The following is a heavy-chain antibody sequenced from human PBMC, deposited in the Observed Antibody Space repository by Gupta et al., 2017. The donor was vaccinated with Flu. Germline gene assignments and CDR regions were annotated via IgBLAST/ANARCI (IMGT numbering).Heavy chain of an antibody. V-gene: IGHV4-31*03. J-gene: IGHJ4*02. D-gene: IGHD6-25*01. CDR1: GGSISSNGYY. CDR2: VHYSGST. CDR3: AREHSAGGYPGRIES. Sequence: QVQLRESGPGQVKPSQTLSLICSVFGGSISSNGYYWSWIRQDPGKGLEWIGYVHYSGSTYYSPSLKSRVSISVDTSKNQFSLILTSVTAADTAVYYCAREHSAGGYPGRIESWGQGTLVTVSS.